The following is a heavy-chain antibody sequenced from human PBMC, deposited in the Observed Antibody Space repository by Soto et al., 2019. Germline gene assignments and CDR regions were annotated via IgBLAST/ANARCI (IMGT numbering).Heavy chain of an antibody. Sequence: SETLSLTCTVSGGSISSYYWSWIRQPPGKGLEWIGYIYYSGSTNYNPSLKSRVTISVDTSKNQFSLKLSSVTAADTAVYYCARDSSGRNLGYYYGMDVWGQGTTVTVSS. J-gene: IGHJ6*02. V-gene: IGHV4-59*01. D-gene: IGHD6-19*01. CDR2: IYYSGST. CDR3: ARDSSGRNLGYYYGMDV. CDR1: GGSISSYY.